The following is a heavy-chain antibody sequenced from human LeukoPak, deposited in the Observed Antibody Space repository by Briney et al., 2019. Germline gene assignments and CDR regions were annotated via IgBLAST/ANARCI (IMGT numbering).Heavy chain of an antibody. CDR3: TRDSGYNAFDI. CDR1: GFTFDDYA. CDR2: ISWNSGSI. D-gene: IGHD5-12*01. Sequence: GGSLRLSCAASGFTFDDYAMHWVRQAPGKGLEWVSGISWNSGSIGYADSVKGRFTISRDNAKNSLYLQMNSLRAEDTAVYYCTRDSGYNAFDIWGQGTMVTVSS. V-gene: IGHV3-9*01. J-gene: IGHJ3*02.